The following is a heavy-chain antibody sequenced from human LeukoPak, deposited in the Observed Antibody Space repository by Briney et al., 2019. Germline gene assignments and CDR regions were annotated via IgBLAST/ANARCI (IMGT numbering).Heavy chain of an antibody. CDR2: IYYSGST. J-gene: IGHJ4*02. D-gene: IGHD1-26*01. CDR1: GFTFSNAW. Sequence: GSLRLSCAASGFTFSNAWMSWIRQPPGKGLEWIGYIYYSGSTNYNPSLKSRVTISVDTSKNQFSLKLSSVTAADTAVYYCARSYYGPGVEHFDYWGQGTLVTVSS. V-gene: IGHV4-59*01. CDR3: ARSYYGPGVEHFDY.